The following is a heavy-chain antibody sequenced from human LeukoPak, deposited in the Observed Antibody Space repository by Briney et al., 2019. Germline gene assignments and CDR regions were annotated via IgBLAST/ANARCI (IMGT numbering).Heavy chain of an antibody. D-gene: IGHD3-22*01. V-gene: IGHV4-38-2*02. Sequence: SETLSLTCTVSGYSISSGYYWGWIRQPPGKGLEWIGSIYHSGSTYYNPSLKSRVTISVDTSKNQFSLKLSSVTAADTAVYYCARARNRRYYYDSSGYPRGWFDPWGQGTLVTVSS. J-gene: IGHJ5*02. CDR3: ARARNRRYYYDSSGYPRGWFDP. CDR2: IYHSGST. CDR1: GYSISSGYY.